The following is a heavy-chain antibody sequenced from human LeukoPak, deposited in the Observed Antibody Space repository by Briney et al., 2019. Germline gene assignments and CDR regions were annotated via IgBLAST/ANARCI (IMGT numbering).Heavy chain of an antibody. CDR1: GFSVSTSG. D-gene: IGHD6-19*01. CDR2: ISVDGESA. J-gene: IGHJ4*02. V-gene: IGHV3-23*01. Sequence: GGSLRLSCTVSGFSVSTSGMSWVRQAQGKGLQTISAISVDGESAYYADSVKGRFTISRDNSKNTLYQQMNSLRVEDTAVYYCAQGYSSGWYPHWGQGSLVSVSS. CDR3: AQGYSSGWYPH.